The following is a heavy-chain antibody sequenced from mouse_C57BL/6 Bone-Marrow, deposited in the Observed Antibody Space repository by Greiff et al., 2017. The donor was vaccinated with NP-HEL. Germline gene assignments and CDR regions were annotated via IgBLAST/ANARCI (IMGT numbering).Heavy chain of an antibody. J-gene: IGHJ3*01. CDR2: ISSGSSTI. CDR3: ARRGLGWFAY. V-gene: IGHV5-17*01. CDR1: GFTFSDYG. Sequence: EVKLVESGGGLVKPGGSLKLSCAASGFTFSDYGMHWVRQAPEKGLEWVAYISSGSSTIYYADTVKGRFTISRDNDKNTLFLQMTSLRFEDTAMYYGARRGLGWFAYWGQGTLVTVSA. D-gene: IGHD3-3*01.